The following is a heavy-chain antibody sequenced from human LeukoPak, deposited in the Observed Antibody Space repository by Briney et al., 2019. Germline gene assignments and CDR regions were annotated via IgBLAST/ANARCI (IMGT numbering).Heavy chain of an antibody. V-gene: IGHV3-49*04. CDR3: SRMYSESSSWALDY. CDR2: IRSKGYGVTT. Sequence: GESLLLSCPVSGFTFGDYALSWVRQAPGKGLEWVGFIRSKGYGVTTEYAASVKGRFTISRDDSKSIAYLQVNSLKTEDTAVYYCSRMYSESSSWALDYWGQGTLVTVSS. CDR1: GFTFGDYA. D-gene: IGHD6-13*01. J-gene: IGHJ4*02.